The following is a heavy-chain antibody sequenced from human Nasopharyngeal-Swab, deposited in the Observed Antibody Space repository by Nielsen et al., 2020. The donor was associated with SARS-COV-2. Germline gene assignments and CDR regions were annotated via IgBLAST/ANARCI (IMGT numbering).Heavy chain of an antibody. Sequence: SETLSLTCTVSGDPMSSYYWSWVRQPPGQGLEWIGYIYYDGSATYNPSLKSRVTISVDTSKKQFSVKLTSVTAADTAVYYCARDFRGGLDHWGQGTLVTVSS. CDR2: IYYDGSA. D-gene: IGHD3-16*01. CDR1: GDPMSSYY. CDR3: ARDFRGGLDH. V-gene: IGHV4-59*01. J-gene: IGHJ4*02.